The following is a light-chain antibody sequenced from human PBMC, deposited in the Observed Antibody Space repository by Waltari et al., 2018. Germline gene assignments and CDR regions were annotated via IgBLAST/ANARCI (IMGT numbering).Light chain of an antibody. Sequence: SYELTQPPSVSVSPGQTVSITCSGDGLGDQYAFWYHQKPGQSPILVIYQDTKRPSGIPERFSGSNSGNTATLTISGTQAMDEADYYCQAWDSSSEMVFGGGTKLTVL. J-gene: IGLJ2*01. CDR3: QAWDSSSEMV. V-gene: IGLV3-1*01. CDR2: QDT. CDR1: GLGDQY.